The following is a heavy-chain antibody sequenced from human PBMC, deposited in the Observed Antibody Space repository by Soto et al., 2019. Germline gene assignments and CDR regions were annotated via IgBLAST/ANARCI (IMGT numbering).Heavy chain of an antibody. V-gene: IGHV4-34*01. D-gene: IGHD3-3*01. CDR3: ARVRLRFLEWLLDY. J-gene: IGHJ4*02. CDR2: INHSGYT. Sequence: SEALSLTCAVYGGSFGGYYWSWIRQPPGKGLEWIGEINHSGYTNYNPSLKSRVTISVDTSKSQFSLKLSSVTAADTAVYYCARVRLRFLEWLLDYWGQGTLVT. CDR1: GGSFGGYY.